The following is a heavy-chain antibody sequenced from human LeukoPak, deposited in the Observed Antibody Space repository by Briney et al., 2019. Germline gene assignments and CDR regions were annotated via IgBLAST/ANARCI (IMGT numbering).Heavy chain of an antibody. Sequence: PGGSLRLSCAASGFTFSSYAMSWVRQAPGKGLEWVSSITSTGIYIYYADSVKGRFTISRDNAKNSLYLQMNSLRAEDTAVYYCARHVVAVGFDYWGQGTLVTVSS. J-gene: IGHJ4*02. CDR3: ARHVVAVGFDY. CDR1: GFTFSSYA. D-gene: IGHD3-22*01. CDR2: ITSTGIYI. V-gene: IGHV3-21*01.